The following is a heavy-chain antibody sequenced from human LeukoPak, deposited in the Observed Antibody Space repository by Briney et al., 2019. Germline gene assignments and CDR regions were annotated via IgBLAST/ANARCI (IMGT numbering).Heavy chain of an antibody. J-gene: IGHJ5*02. D-gene: IGHD4-17*01. CDR1: GGSISSGGYS. CDR2: IYHSGST. CDR3: ARGGKTTVTTSVTIPDWFDP. Sequence: SETLSLTCAVSGGSISSGGYSWSWIRQPPGKGLEWIVYIYHSGSTYYNPSLKSRVTISVDRSKNQFSLKLSSVTAADTAVYYCARGGKTTVTTSVTIPDWFDPWGQGTLVTVSS. V-gene: IGHV4-30-2*01.